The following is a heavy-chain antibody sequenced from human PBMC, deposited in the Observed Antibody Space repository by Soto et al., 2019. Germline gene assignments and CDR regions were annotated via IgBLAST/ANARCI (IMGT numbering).Heavy chain of an antibody. CDR2: IYHSGST. CDR3: ARGGGAMFGVVSAGNYYGMDV. V-gene: IGHV4-30-2*01. CDR1: GGSISSGGYS. D-gene: IGHD3-3*01. J-gene: IGHJ6*02. Sequence: QLQLQESGSGLVKPSQTLSLTCAVSGGSISSGGYSWSWIRQPPGKGLEWIGYIYHSGSTYYNPSRNSRVTISVDRSKNQFSLKLSSVTAADTAVYYCARGGGAMFGVVSAGNYYGMDVWGQGTTVTVSS.